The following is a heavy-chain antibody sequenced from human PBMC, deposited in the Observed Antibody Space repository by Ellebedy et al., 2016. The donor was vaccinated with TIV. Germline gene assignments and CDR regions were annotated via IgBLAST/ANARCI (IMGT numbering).Heavy chain of an antibody. CDR3: ARGRRLDFDTKGVGDFDS. J-gene: IGHJ4*02. Sequence: GESLKISCAASGFTVSSNYMAWVRQAPGKGLEWVSIIYSGDATYYADSVTGRFTISRDNSQNMLFLQLNSLRVEETAVYYCARGRRLDFDTKGVGDFDSWGQGTLVTVST. CDR1: GFTVSSNY. CDR2: IYSGDAT. V-gene: IGHV3-53*01. D-gene: IGHD4/OR15-4a*01.